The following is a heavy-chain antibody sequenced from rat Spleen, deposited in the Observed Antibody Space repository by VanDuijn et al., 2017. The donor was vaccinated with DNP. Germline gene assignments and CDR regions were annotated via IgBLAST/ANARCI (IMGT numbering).Heavy chain of an antibody. Sequence: EVQLVESGGGLVQPGRSLKLSCVASGFTFNNFWMTWIRQAPGKGLEWVAAISSGGGNTYYRDSVKGRFTISRDNAKSTLYLQMDSLRSADTATYYCARPDYYAMYAWGQGASVTVSS. CDR3: ARPDYYAMYA. V-gene: IGHV5-31*01. CDR1: GFTFNNFW. J-gene: IGHJ4*01. CDR2: ISSGGGNT.